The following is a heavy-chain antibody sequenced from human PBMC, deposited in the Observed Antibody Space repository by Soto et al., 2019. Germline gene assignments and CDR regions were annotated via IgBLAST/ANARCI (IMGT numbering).Heavy chain of an antibody. D-gene: IGHD6-13*01. V-gene: IGHV3-23*01. J-gene: IGHJ6*02. Sequence: EVQLLESGGGLVQPGESLRLSCAASGFIFSDYAMTWVRQAPGKGLEWVSGISGSGESIYYADSVEGRFTISRDNSKNTLYLQMNSLRGEDTAVYYCARDRHGSDWYTYYFYTLAVWGQGTPVTVSS. CDR3: ARDRHGSDWYTYYFYTLAV. CDR1: GFIFSDYA. CDR2: ISGSGESI.